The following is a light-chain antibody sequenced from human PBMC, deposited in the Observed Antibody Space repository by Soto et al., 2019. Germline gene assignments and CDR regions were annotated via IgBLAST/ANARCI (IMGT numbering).Light chain of an antibody. Sequence: QSVLTQPASVSGSPGQSITISCTGTSSDVGGYNYVSWYQQHPGKAPKLLIYEGTQRPSGVSSRFSGSKSGNTASLTISGLQAEDEADYYCCSYASSSSYVFGTGTKLTVL. J-gene: IGLJ1*01. CDR3: CSYASSSSYV. CDR1: SSDVGGYNY. CDR2: EGT. V-gene: IGLV2-23*01.